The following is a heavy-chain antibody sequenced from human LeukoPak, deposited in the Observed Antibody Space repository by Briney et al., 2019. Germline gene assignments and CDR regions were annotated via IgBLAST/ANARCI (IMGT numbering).Heavy chain of an antibody. D-gene: IGHD2/OR15-2a*01. V-gene: IGHV4-39*01. Sequence: PSGTLSLTCTVSGGSISFSSDYWGWIRQPPGKGLEWIGDIYYSGTTNYNPSLKSRVTMSVDTSKNQFSLKLNSATAADTAVYYCARRLSTRSYYLDDWGQGTLVTVSS. J-gene: IGHJ4*02. CDR1: GGSISFSSDY. CDR3: ARRLSTRSYYLDD. CDR2: IYYSGTT.